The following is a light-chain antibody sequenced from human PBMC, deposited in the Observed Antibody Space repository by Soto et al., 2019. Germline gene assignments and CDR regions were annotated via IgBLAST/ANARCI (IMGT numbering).Light chain of an antibody. CDR3: QEGTDWPPGT. J-gene: IGKJ1*01. CDR1: QNVGTF. Sequence: EIVLTQSPATLSLSPGERVTLSCRASQNVGTFLPWYQQKPAPAPSLLIYDASNRAPGIPDRFRGSGSGTDFTLTISSLEPEDFAVYYCQEGTDWPPGTFGRGTTVEVK. V-gene: IGKV3-11*01. CDR2: DAS.